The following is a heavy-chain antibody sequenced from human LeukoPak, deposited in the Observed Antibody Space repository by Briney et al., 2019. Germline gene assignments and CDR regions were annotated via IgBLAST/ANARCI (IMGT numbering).Heavy chain of an antibody. CDR2: INGGGGSI. CDR3: AKRTRGGDSDY. D-gene: IGHD4-17*01. V-gene: IGHV3-23*01. Sequence: GGTLRHSCAASGFTFSSSGMTWVRQAPGKGLEGVASINGGGGSIFHADSVKGRFTISRDNSKNTLYLQMNSLRAEDTAMYYCAKRTRGGDSDYWGQGILVTVSS. J-gene: IGHJ4*02. CDR1: GFTFSSSG.